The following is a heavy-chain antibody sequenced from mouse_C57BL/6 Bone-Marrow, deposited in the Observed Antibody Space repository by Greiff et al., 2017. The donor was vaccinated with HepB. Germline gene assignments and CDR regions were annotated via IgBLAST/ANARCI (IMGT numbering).Heavy chain of an antibody. CDR1: GYTFTSYW. J-gene: IGHJ2*01. CDR3: YYGSSYY. V-gene: IGHV1-50*01. Sequence: QVQLQQPGAELVKPGASVKLSCKASGYTFTSYWMQWVTQRPGQGLEWIGEIDPSDSYTNYNQKFKGKATLTVDTSSSTAYMQLSSLTSEDSAVYYCYYGSSYYWGQGTTLTVSS. D-gene: IGHD1-1*01. CDR2: IDPSDSYT.